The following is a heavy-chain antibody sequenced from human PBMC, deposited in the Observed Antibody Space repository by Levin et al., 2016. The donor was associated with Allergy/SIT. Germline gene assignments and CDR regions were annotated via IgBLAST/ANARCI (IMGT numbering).Heavy chain of an antibody. V-gene: IGHV4-34*01. Sequence: SETLSLTCAVYGGSFSGYYWSWIRQPPGKGLEWIGEINHSGSTNYNPSLKSRVTISVDTSKNQFSLKLSSVTAADTAVYYCARERSGSYYGYYYYGMDVWGQGTTVTVSS. CDR3: ARERSGSYYGYYYYGMDV. J-gene: IGHJ6*02. CDR2: INHSGST. CDR1: GGSFSGYY. D-gene: IGHD1-26*01.